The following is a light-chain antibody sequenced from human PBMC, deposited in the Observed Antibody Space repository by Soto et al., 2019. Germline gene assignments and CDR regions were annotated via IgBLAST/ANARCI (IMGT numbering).Light chain of an antibody. V-gene: IGLV2-23*01. Sequence: QSALTQPASVSGSPGQSITISCTGTSSDVGNYNLVSWCQQHPGKAPKLMIYEGSKRPSGISNRFSGSKSGNTASLTISGLQAEDEADYYCCAYAGSSTWVFGGGTKVTVL. CDR2: EGS. CDR3: CAYAGSSTWV. CDR1: SSDVGNYNL. J-gene: IGLJ3*02.